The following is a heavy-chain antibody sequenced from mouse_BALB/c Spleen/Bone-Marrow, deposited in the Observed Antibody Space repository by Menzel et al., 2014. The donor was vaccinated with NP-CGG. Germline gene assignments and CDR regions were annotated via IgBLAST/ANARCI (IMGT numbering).Heavy chain of an antibody. CDR3: ARQDVTTTSDY. J-gene: IGHJ2*01. CDR1: GYSFISYW. Sequence: QVQLQQSGAELVRPGASVKLSCKASGYSFISYWMNWVNQRPGQGLEWIGMIHPSDSETRLNQKFKDKATLTVDKSSSTVYIQLSSPTSEDSAVYYCARQDVTTTSDYWGHGTTLTVSS. D-gene: IGHD2-12*01. CDR2: IHPSDSET. V-gene: IGHV1-61*01.